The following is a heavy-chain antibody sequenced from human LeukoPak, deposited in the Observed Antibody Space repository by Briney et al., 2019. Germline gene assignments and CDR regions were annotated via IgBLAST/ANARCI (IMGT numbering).Heavy chain of an antibody. CDR3: AKSVQYYDSSGYP. CDR2: ISGSGGST. CDR1: GFPFNSYV. J-gene: IGHJ5*02. D-gene: IGHD3-22*01. Sequence: GGSLRLSCAASGFPFNSYVMSWVRQAPGKGLEWVSAISGSGGSTYYADSVKGRFTISRDNSKDTLYLQMNSLRAEDTAVYYCAKSVQYYDSSGYPWGQGTLVTVSS. V-gene: IGHV3-23*01.